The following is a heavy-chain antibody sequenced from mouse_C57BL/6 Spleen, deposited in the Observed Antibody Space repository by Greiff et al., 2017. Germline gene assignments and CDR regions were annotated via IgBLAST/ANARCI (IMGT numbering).Heavy chain of an antibody. V-gene: IGHV1-52*01. CDR2: IDPSDSET. Sequence: QVHVKQSGAELVRPGSSVKLSCKASGYTFTSYWMHWVKQRPIQGLEWIGNIDPSDSETHYNQKFKDKATLTVDKSSSTAYMQLSSLTSEDSAVYYCARGVYEGYYFDFWGQGTTLTVSS. CDR3: ARGVYEGYYFDF. CDR1: GYTFTSYW. J-gene: IGHJ2*01. D-gene: IGHD1-1*01.